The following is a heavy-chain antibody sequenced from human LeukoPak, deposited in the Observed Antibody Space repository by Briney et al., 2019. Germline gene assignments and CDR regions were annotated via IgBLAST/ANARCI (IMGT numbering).Heavy chain of an antibody. Sequence: SETLSLTCTVSGGSISSSSYYWGWIRQPPGKGLEWIGSIYYSGSTYYNPSLKSRVTISVDTSKNQFSLKLSSVTAADTAVYFCARSPGDYYPGFWGQGTLVTVSS. CDR3: ARSPGDYYPGF. CDR1: GGSISSSSYY. D-gene: IGHD3-22*01. CDR2: IYYSGST. V-gene: IGHV4-39*07. J-gene: IGHJ4*02.